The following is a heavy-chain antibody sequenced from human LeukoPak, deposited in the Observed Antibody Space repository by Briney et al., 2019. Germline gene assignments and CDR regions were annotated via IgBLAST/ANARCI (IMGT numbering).Heavy chain of an antibody. D-gene: IGHD5-18*01. Sequence: GGSLRLSCAASGFTFSSYSMNWVRQAPGKGLEWVSSISRSSSYIYYADSMKGRFTISRDNAKNSLYLQMNSLRVEDTAVYYCARDAAGYSSGAPFDYWGQGTLVTVSS. J-gene: IGHJ4*02. V-gene: IGHV3-21*01. CDR2: ISRSSSYI. CDR1: GFTFSSYS. CDR3: ARDAAGYSSGAPFDY.